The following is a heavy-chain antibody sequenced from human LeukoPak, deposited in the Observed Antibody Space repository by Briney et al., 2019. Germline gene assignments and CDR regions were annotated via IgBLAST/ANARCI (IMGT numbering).Heavy chain of an antibody. D-gene: IGHD6-13*01. J-gene: IGHJ6*03. CDR1: GGSISSYY. CDR3: ARAPIPASGVYYYYMDV. CDR2: VYYTGST. Sequence: SETLSLTCTVSGGSISSYYWSWVRQPPGKGLEWIGFVYYTGSTNYSPSLKSRVTISVDTSKNQFSLKLRSVTAADTAVYYCARAPIPASGVYYYYMDVWGKGTTVTVSS. V-gene: IGHV4-59*01.